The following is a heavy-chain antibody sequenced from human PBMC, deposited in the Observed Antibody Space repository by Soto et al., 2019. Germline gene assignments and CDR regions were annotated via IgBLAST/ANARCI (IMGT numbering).Heavy chain of an antibody. V-gene: IGHV4-59*01. CDR2: IYYSGST. J-gene: IGHJ5*02. CDR1: NGSMTYYY. CDR3: AKDLGYGKNWFDP. D-gene: IGHD4-17*01. Sequence: SETLSLTCTVSNGSMTYYYWSWIRQPPGKGLEWIGYIYYSGSTSYNPSLQRRATISVDTSKNQFSLRLRSVTAADTAMYYCAKDLGYGKNWFDPWGQGILVTVSS.